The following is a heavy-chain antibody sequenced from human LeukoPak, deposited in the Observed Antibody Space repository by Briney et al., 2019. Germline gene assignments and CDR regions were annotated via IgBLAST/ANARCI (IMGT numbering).Heavy chain of an antibody. CDR1: GFTFSSYS. CDR2: ISSSSSYI. J-gene: IGHJ4*02. Sequence: GWSLRLSCAASGFTFSSYSRKWVRPAPGKVLEWVSSISSSSSYIYYADSVKGRSTISRDNAKNSLYLQMNSLRAEDTAVYYCARDPGYSYGHDYWGQGTLVTVSS. V-gene: IGHV3-21*01. CDR3: ARDPGYSYGHDY. D-gene: IGHD5-18*01.